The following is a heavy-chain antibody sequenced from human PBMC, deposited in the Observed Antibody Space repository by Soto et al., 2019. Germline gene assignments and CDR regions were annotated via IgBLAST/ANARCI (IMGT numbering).Heavy chain of an antibody. J-gene: IGHJ6*02. CDR1: GCTFSSYA. V-gene: IGHV1-69*13. D-gene: IGHD2-21*02. CDR3: ATTDAQVTFYYYYGMDV. CDR2: IIPIFGTA. Sequence: SVKVSFKASGCTFSSYAISWVRQAPGQGLEWMGGIIPIFGTANYAQKFQGRVTITADESTSTAYMELSSLRSEDTAVYYCATTDAQVTFYYYYGMDVWGQGTTVTVSS.